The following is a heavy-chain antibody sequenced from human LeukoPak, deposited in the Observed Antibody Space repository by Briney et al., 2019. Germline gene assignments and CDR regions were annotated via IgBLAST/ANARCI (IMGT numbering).Heavy chain of an antibody. CDR2: IWFGGSYT. J-gene: IGHJ4*02. CDR3: ARGLYYGSGSPIDY. Sequence: GRYLRLSCAASGFTFNNYGVDWVRQAPGQGLEWVAVIWFGGSYTYYADSVKGRFTISRDNSKNTLYLQMNSLRAEDTAVYYCARGLYYGSGSPIDYWGQGTLVTVSS. D-gene: IGHD3-10*01. CDR1: GFTFNNYG. V-gene: IGHV3-33*01.